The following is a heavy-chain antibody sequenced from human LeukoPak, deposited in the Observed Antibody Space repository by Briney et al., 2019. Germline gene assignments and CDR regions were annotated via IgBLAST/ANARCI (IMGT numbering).Heavy chain of an antibody. CDR1: GESFSGHY. V-gene: IGHV4-34*01. J-gene: IGHJ4*02. Sequence: SETLSLTCAVYGESFSGHYWTWIRQPPGKGQEWIGEINHSGSTTSNPSLNNRVTISVDTSKNQFSLKLSSVTAADTAVYYCARPRYGSGSLDSWGQRTLVTVSS. D-gene: IGHD3-10*01. CDR3: ARPRYGSGSLDS. CDR2: INHSGST.